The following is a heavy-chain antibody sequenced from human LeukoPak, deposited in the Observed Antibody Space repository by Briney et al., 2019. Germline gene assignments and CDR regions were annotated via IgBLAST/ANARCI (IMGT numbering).Heavy chain of an antibody. V-gene: IGHV1-2*02. CDR2: INPNSGGR. CDR3: ARVVGYSSSSSFDY. CDR1: GYIFTDYY. J-gene: IGHJ4*02. D-gene: IGHD6-6*01. Sequence: ASVSVSCKASGYIFTDYYIHWVRQAPGQGLEWMGWINPNSGGRNYAQKFQGRVTMTRDMSTSTVYMELSSLRSEDTAVYYCARVVGYSSSSSFDYWGQGTLVTVSS.